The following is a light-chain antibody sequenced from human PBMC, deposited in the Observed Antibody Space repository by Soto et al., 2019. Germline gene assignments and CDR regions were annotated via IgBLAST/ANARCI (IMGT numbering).Light chain of an antibody. J-gene: IGKJ1*01. CDR3: HQYGSSQT. CDR2: GAS. V-gene: IGKV3-20*01. CDR1: QRVSSSY. Sequence: IVLTQSPCTLSLSPGERATLNCRASQRVSSSYLAWYQQKPGQVPRLLIYGASSMATGIPYRFTGSGSGTDFTLIISSLEPEDFAVYYCHQYGSSQTFGQGTKVDIK.